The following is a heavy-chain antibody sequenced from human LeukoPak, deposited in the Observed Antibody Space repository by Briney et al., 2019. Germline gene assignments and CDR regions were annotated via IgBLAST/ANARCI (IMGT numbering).Heavy chain of an antibody. V-gene: IGHV3-48*01. J-gene: IGHJ6*02. CDR3: EAGGGGMDV. CDR1: GFTFSSYS. CDR2: ISSSSSTI. D-gene: IGHD2-15*01. Sequence: PGGSLRLSCAASGFTFSSYSIHWVRQAPGKGLEWVSHISSSSSTISYADSVKGRFTISRDNAKNSLYLQMNSLRAEDTAVYYCEAGGGGMDVWGQGTTVTVSS.